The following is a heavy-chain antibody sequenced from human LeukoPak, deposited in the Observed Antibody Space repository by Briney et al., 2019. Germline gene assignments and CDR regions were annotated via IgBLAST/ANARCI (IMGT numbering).Heavy chain of an antibody. CDR1: GGSISGYY. D-gene: IGHD5-12*01. CDR2: IYYSGST. J-gene: IGHJ5*02. CDR3: AKHRYSGFAFDP. V-gene: IGHV4-59*08. Sequence: SATLSLTCTVSGGSISGYYWSWIRQSPGKGLEWIGYIYYSGSTNYNPSLMSRVSMSVDTSKNQFSLKLSSVTAADTALYYCAKHRYSGFAFDPWGQGTLVTVSS.